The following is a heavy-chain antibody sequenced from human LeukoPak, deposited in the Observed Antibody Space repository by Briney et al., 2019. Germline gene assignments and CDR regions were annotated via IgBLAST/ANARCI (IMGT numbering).Heavy chain of an antibody. CDR1: GFSFSRYG. Sequence: PGGSLRLSCAASGFSFSRYGMSWVRQSPGRGLEWVSSLSMTGEKAYYGDSVKGRFTISRDNARTTVYLQMNSLRVEDTAVYYCAKDFLPRYDFHYMDVWGKGTTV. J-gene: IGHJ6*03. CDR2: LSMTGEKA. CDR3: AKDFLPRYDFHYMDV. V-gene: IGHV3-23*02.